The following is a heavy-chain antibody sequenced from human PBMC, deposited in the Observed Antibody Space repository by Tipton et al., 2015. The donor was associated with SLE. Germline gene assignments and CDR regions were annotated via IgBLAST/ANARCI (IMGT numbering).Heavy chain of an antibody. D-gene: IGHD3-3*01. Sequence: TLSLTCTVSGGSIDSSRYYWDWVRQPPEKGLEWIGSVYESGNTYYNPSLKSRVTMSVDTSKNQFSLKLSSVTAADTAVYYCARDLDFWSGFDVWGKGTTVTVSS. CDR2: VYESGNT. J-gene: IGHJ6*04. V-gene: IGHV4-39*07. CDR1: GGSIDSSRYY. CDR3: ARDLDFWSGFDV.